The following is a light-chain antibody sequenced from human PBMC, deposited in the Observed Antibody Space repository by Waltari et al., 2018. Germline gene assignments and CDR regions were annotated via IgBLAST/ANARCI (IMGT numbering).Light chain of an antibody. CDR2: RDN. Sequence: QSVLTQPPSTSGTPGQPVTISCSGTNSTLGRTSVFWYQQLPGTAPKLLIYRDNQRPSGVPDRFSASKSGTSAALAIRGLRSEDEADYYCAAWDDSLSVTYVFGSGTRVTV. V-gene: IGLV1-47*01. J-gene: IGLJ1*01. CDR1: NSTLGRTS. CDR3: AAWDDSLSVTYV.